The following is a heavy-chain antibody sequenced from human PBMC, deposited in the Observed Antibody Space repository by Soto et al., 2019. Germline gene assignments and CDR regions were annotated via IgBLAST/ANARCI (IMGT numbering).Heavy chain of an antibody. V-gene: IGHV3-21*01. D-gene: IGHD1-26*01. CDR2: ISSSSSYI. Sequence: GGSLRLSCAASGFTFSSYSMNWVRQAPGKGLEWVSSISSSSSYIYYADSVKGRFTISRDNAKNSLYLQMNSLRAEDTAVYYCARGLTKWELVDYWGQGTLVTVSS. J-gene: IGHJ4*02. CDR1: GFTFSSYS. CDR3: ARGLTKWELVDY.